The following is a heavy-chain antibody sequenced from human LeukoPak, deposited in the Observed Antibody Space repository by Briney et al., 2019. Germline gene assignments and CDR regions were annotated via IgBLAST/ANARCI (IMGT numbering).Heavy chain of an antibody. D-gene: IGHD2-8*01. CDR1: GGSITSTNW. CDR2: VSLSGLT. CDR3: SRENGAFSPFGY. V-gene: IGHV4-4*02. Sequence: SGTLSLTCGVSGGSITSTNWWSWVRQPPGQGLEWIGEVSLSGLTNYNPSLSSRIIMALDTSKNHLSLHLTSVTAADTAVYYCSRENGAFSPFGYWGQGYLVTVSS. J-gene: IGHJ4*02.